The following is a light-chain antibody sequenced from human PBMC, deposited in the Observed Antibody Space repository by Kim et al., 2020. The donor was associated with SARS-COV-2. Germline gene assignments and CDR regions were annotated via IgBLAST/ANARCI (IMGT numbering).Light chain of an antibody. CDR3: QQYNNWPRT. Sequence: EIVITQSPATLSVSPGERATLSCRASQSVSSNLAWYQQKPGQAPRLLIYGASTRATGIPARFSGSGSGTEFTLTISSLQSEDFAVYYCQQYNNWPRTFGQGTKLEI. CDR2: GAS. CDR1: QSVSSN. J-gene: IGKJ2*01. V-gene: IGKV3-15*01.